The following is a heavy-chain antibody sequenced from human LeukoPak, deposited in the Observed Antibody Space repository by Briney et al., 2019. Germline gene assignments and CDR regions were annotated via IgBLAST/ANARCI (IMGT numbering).Heavy chain of an antibody. CDR2: VDQSGNP. D-gene: IGHD3-3*01. CDR3: ASLGFGDSYFDF. Sequence: MPSETLSLTCTVSDSSISNVYWSWIRQPPGKGLEWIGSVDQSGNPSYNPSLKSRVLLSFEPSKMELSLQINPVTATDTALYFCASLGFGDSYFDFWGQGTQVTVSS. CDR1: DSSISNVY. J-gene: IGHJ4*02. V-gene: IGHV4-38-2*02.